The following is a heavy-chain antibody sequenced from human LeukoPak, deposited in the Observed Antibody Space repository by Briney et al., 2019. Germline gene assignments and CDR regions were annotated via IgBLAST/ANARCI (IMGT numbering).Heavy chain of an antibody. CDR1: GGSIGGGTYY. Sequence: SETLSLTCTVSGGSIGGGTYYWGGIRQSPRKGLEWIGSIFYSGSTNYNRSLKSRVTISVDTSKNQFSLKLSSVTAADTAVYYCARVGNPLVTVFAWFDPWGQGTLVTVSS. D-gene: IGHD3-3*01. J-gene: IGHJ5*02. CDR3: ARVGNPLVTVFAWFDP. CDR2: IFYSGST. V-gene: IGHV4-39*07.